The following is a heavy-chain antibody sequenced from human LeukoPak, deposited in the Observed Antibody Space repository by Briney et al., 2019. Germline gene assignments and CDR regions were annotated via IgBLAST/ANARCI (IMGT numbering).Heavy chain of an antibody. J-gene: IGHJ3*01. Sequence: GESLKISCKGSGYKFNAYWIAWVRQMPGKGLEWMGIIYPDDSDTRYSPSFQGQVTISADKSVGIAYLQWSSLKASDTAMYYCARPNITSYYDSRGYDAFGVWGQGTMVIVSS. D-gene: IGHD3-22*01. CDR1: GYKFNAYW. CDR3: ARPNITSYYDSRGYDAFGV. CDR2: IYPDDSDT. V-gene: IGHV5-51*01.